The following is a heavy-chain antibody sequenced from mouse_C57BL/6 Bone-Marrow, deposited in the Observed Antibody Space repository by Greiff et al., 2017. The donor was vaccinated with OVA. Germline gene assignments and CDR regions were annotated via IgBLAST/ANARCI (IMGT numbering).Heavy chain of an antibody. Sequence: VKLMESGAELVRPGTSVKMSCKASGYTFTNYWIGWAKQRPGHGLEWIGDIYPGGGYTNYNEKFKGKATLTADKSSSTAYMQFSSLTSEDSAIYYCARNYGSSYGYAMDYWGQGTSVTVSS. V-gene: IGHV1-63*01. CDR2: IYPGGGYT. J-gene: IGHJ4*01. CDR3: ARNYGSSYGYAMDY. D-gene: IGHD1-1*01. CDR1: GYTFTNYW.